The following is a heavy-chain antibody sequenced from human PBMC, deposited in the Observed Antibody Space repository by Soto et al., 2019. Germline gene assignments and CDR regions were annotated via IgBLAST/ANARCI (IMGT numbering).Heavy chain of an antibody. J-gene: IGHJ3*02. CDR1: RGGSGSGGYY. CDR3: ASVVCCEGGCHWDVYSI. V-gene: IGHV4-31*03. D-gene: IGHD2-15*01. Sequence: TLYLTCTVPRGGSGSGGYYWSVICQHTGKGLEWIGYIHYSGNTFYNPSLKSRFTISIGASKNQFSLKLTSVTAADTAVYFCASVVCCEGGCHWDVYSIWAQ. CDR2: IHYSGNT.